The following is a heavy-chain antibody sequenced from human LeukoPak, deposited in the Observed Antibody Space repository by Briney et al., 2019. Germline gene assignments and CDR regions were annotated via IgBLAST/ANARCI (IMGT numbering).Heavy chain of an antibody. V-gene: IGHV3-64*01. D-gene: IGHD1-26*01. CDR3: ARGIRVGATSWRMGYFDY. Sequence: GGSLRLSCAASGFTFSSYAMHWVRQAPGKGLEYVSAISSNGGSTYYANSVKGRFTISRDNSKNTLYLQMGSLRAEDMAVYYCARGIRVGATSWRMGYFDYSGQGTLVTVSS. CDR1: GFTFSSYA. J-gene: IGHJ4*02. CDR2: ISSNGGST.